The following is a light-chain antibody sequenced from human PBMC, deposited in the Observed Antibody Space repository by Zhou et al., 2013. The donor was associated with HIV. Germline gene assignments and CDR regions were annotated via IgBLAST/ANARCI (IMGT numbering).Light chain of an antibody. CDR3: QQYFGYPT. CDR2: DAS. J-gene: IGKJ1*01. V-gene: IGKV1-33*01. CDR1: QDISNY. Sequence: DIQMTQSPSSLSASVGDRVTITCQASQDISNYLNWYQQKLGKAPKLLIYDASKLETGVPSRFSGSGSGTDFTLTINCLQSEDFATYYCQQYFGYPTFGQGTRVEIK.